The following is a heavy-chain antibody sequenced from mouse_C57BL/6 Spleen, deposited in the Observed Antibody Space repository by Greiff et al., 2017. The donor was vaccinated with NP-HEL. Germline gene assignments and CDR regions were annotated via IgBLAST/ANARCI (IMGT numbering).Heavy chain of an antibody. Sequence: VKLQESGAELVRPGASVTLSCKASGYTFTDYEMHWVKQTPVHGLEWIGAIDPETGGTAYNQKFKGKAILTADKSSSTAYMELRSLTSEDSAVYYCTRAYDYDHYFDYWGQGTTLTVSS. CDR1: GYTFTDYE. CDR3: TRAYDYDHYFDY. J-gene: IGHJ2*01. CDR2: IDPETGGT. V-gene: IGHV1-15*01. D-gene: IGHD2-4*01.